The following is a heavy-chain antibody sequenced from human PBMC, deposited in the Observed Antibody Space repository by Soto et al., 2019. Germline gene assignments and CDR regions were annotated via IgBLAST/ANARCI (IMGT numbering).Heavy chain of an antibody. Sequence: GGSLRLSCAASGFTFSSYAMSWVRQAPGKGLEWVSAISGSGGSTYYADSVKGRFTISRDNSKNTLYLPMNSLRAEDTAVYYCAGGTNILTGYHNGLFDYWGQGTLVTVSS. CDR1: GFTFSSYA. J-gene: IGHJ4*02. D-gene: IGHD3-9*01. V-gene: IGHV3-23*01. CDR2: ISGSGGST. CDR3: AGGTNILTGYHNGLFDY.